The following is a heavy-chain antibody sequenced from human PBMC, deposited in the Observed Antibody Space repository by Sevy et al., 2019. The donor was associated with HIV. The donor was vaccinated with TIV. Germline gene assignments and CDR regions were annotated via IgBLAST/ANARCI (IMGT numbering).Heavy chain of an antibody. CDR1: GFXFSYYG. Sequence: GGSLRLSCIGSGFXFSYYGIHWVRQSPGKGLDWVALISHDGINEYYADSVKGRFTISRDNSKNTVYLEMNSLRNEDTAIYFCANAYSGSYSHSYLYALDXWGQGTPVTVSS. J-gene: IGHJ6*02. CDR2: ISHDGINE. D-gene: IGHD1-26*01. V-gene: IGHV3-30*18. CDR3: ANAYSGSYSHSYLYALDX.